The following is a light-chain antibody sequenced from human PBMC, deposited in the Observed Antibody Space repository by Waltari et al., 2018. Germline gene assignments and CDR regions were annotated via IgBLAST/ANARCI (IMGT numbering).Light chain of an antibody. Sequence: QSALTQPASVSGSPGQSITIPRTGTSSDVGAYNYVAWYPPHPAKAPKLMIYDFSKRHSGVSARFSGSKSGNTASLTISGLQAEDEADYYCSSFTTSAIYVFGSVTKVTVL. CDR2: DFS. CDR1: SSDVGAYNY. J-gene: IGLJ1*01. CDR3: SSFTTSAIYV. V-gene: IGLV2-14*03.